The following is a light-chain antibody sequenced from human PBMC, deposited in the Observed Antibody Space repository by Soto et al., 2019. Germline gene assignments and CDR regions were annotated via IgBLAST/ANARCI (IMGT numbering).Light chain of an antibody. V-gene: IGKV3-11*01. J-gene: IGKJ2*01. Sequence: EIVLTQSPATLSLSPGERATLSCRASQSVSTYLAWYQQKPGQAPRLLIYDASNRATGIPARFSGSGSRTDFTLTISSLEPEDFAVYYCQLRSNWPRTFGQGTKLEIK. CDR2: DAS. CDR1: QSVSTY. CDR3: QLRSNWPRT.